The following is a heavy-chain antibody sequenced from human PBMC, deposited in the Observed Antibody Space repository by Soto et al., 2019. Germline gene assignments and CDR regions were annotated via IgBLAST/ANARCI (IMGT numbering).Heavy chain of an antibody. J-gene: IGHJ4*02. V-gene: IGHV3-7*01. CDR3: ARGWASLDY. Sequence: VQLVESGGGLVQPGGSLRLSCAASEFTFGNSWMTWVRQAPGKGLEWVANIKEDGSEIYYVDSVKGRFTISRDNAKNSLYLQMNTLRADDTAVYYCARGWASLDYWGQGTLVTVSS. CDR1: EFTFGNSW. CDR2: IKEDGSEI.